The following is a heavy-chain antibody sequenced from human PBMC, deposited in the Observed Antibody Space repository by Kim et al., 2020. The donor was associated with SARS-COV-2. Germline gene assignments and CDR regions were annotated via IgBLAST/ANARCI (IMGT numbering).Heavy chain of an antibody. CDR3: AKANMVRGVNYYYGMDV. J-gene: IGHJ6*02. D-gene: IGHD3-10*01. CDR2: ISWNSGSI. V-gene: IGHV3-9*01. Sequence: GGSLRLSCAASGFTFDDYAMHWVQQAPGKGLEWVSGISWNSGSIGYADSVKGRFTISRDNAKNSLYLQMNSLRAEDTALYYCAKANMVRGVNYYYGMDVWGQGTTVTVSS. CDR1: GFTFDDYA.